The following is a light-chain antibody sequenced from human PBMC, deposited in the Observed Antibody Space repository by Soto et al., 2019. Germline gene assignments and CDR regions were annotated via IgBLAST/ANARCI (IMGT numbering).Light chain of an antibody. Sequence: QSVLTQPPSVSWAPGQRVTISCTGSSSNIGAGYDVRWYQQLPGTAPKLLIYANSNRPSGVPDRFSGSKSGTSASLAITGLQAEDEADYYWQSYDSSLSAVVFGGGTKLTV. CDR1: SSNIGAGYD. CDR2: ANS. CDR3: QSYDSSLSAVV. V-gene: IGLV1-40*01. J-gene: IGLJ2*01.